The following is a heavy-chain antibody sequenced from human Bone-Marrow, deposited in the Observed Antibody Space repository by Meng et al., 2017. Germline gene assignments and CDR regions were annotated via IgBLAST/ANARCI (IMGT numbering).Heavy chain of an antibody. Sequence: QALRQEAGPGQVRPSQTLSLPCDVSGASINTGDFYWSWIRQSPGKGLEWIGYIYHIGRTFYDPSFKSRVGIAVDTSNNRFSVALTSVTAADTAMYYCARGGFCTDDACSRAWFPFWGQGILVTVSS. CDR2: IYHIGRT. CDR1: GASINTGDFY. V-gene: IGHV4-30-4*01. J-gene: IGHJ5*01. D-gene: IGHD3/OR15-3a*01. CDR3: ARGGFCTDDACSRAWFPF.